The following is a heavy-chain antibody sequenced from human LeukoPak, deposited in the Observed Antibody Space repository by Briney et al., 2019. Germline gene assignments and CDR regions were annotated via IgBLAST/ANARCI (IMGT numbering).Heavy chain of an antibody. V-gene: IGHV3-23*01. Sequence: PGASLRLSCAASGFTFSSYAMSWVRQAPGKGLEWVSAISGSGGSTYYADSVKGRFTISRDTSKKTLYLQMNSLRAEDTAVYYCAKDDSSGYYYDYFDYWGQGTLVTVSS. CDR2: ISGSGGST. CDR3: AKDDSSGYYYDYFDY. J-gene: IGHJ4*02. CDR1: GFTFSSYA. D-gene: IGHD3-22*01.